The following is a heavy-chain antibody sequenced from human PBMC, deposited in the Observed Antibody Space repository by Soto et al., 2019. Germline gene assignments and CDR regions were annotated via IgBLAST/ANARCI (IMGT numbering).Heavy chain of an antibody. CDR2: IYPGDSDT. J-gene: IGHJ3*02. V-gene: IGHV5-51*01. D-gene: IGHD2-15*01. CDR1: GYSFTSYW. Sequence: GESLKISCKGSGYSFTSYWIGWVRQMPGKGLEWMGIIYPGDSDTRYSPSFQGQVTISADKSISTAYLQWSSLKASDTAMYYCARLWVVAATPRGQNDAFDIWGQGTMVTVSS. CDR3: ARLWVVAATPRGQNDAFDI.